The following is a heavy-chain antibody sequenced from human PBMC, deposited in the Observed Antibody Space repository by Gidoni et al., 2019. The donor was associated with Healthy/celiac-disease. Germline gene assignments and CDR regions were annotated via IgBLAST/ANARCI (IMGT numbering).Heavy chain of an antibody. CDR2: INPNSGGT. Sequence: QVQLVQSGAVVKKPGASVKVSCKASEYTFTGYYMHWVRQAPGQGLEWMGWINPNSGGTNYAQKFQGRVTMTRDTSISTAYMELSRLRSDDTAVYYCARLLLYSSSWDAFDIWGQGTMVTVSS. CDR3: ARLLLYSSSWDAFDI. CDR1: EYTFTGYY. D-gene: IGHD6-13*01. V-gene: IGHV1-2*02. J-gene: IGHJ3*02.